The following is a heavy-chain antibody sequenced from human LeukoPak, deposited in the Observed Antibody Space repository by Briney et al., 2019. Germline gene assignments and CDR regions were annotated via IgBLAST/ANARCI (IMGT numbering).Heavy chain of an antibody. CDR1: GVSISSYY. J-gene: IGHJ4*02. CDR3: ARGPSHDYYPSHFDY. V-gene: IGHV4-4*07. CDR2: IYTSGST. D-gene: IGHD3-16*01. Sequence: SETLSLTCTVSGVSISSYYWSWIRQPAGKGLEWIGRIYTSGSTNYNPSLKSRVTMSVDTSKNQFSLKLSSVTAADTAVYYCARGPSHDYYPSHFDYWGQGTLVTVSS.